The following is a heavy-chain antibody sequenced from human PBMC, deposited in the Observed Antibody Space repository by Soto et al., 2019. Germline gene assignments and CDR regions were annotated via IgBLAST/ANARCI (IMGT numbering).Heavy chain of an antibody. CDR1: GYSFTSYW. D-gene: IGHD1-7*01. CDR3: ARTGTTWRRWFDP. J-gene: IGHJ5*02. V-gene: IGHV5-51*01. CDR2: IYPGDSDT. Sequence: GESLKISCNGSGYSFTSYWIGWVRQMPGKGLEWMGIIYPGDSDTRYSPSFQGQVTISADKSISTAYLQWSSLKASDTAMYYCARTGTTWRRWFDPWGQGTLVTVSS.